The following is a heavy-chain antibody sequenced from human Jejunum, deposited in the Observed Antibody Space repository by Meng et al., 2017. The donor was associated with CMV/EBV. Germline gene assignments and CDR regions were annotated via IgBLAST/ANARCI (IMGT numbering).Heavy chain of an antibody. CDR3: ARGSIFVSFDS. CDR1: GGSIGSGDYY. D-gene: IGHD3-3*01. V-gene: IGHV4-30-4*08. J-gene: IGHJ4*02. CDR2: IHDTGST. Sequence: QAQLPESGPRLVKPSQTLFLTCSVSGGSIGSGDYYWSWIRQPPGKGLEWIGYIHDTGSTYYNPSLKSRVDISLGTSRNHFSLTLSSVTAEDTAVYFCARGSIFVSFDSWGQGTLVTVSS.